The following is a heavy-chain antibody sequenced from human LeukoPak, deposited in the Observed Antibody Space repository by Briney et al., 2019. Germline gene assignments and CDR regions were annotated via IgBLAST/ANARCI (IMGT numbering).Heavy chain of an antibody. V-gene: IGHV3-23*01. CDR2: ISDSGGST. D-gene: IGHD3-22*01. Sequence: GGSLRLSCAVSGITLSNYGMSWVRQAPGRGLEWVAGISDSGGSTNYADSVKGRFTISRDNPKNTLYLQMNSLRAEDTAVYFCAKRGVVIRVILVGFHKEAYYFDSWGQGALVTVSS. CDR1: GITLSNYG. J-gene: IGHJ4*02. CDR3: AKRGVVIRVILVGFHKEAYYFDS.